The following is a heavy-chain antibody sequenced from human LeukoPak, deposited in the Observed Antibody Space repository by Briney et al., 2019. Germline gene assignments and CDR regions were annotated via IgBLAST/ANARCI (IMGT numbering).Heavy chain of an antibody. D-gene: IGHD3-22*01. CDR2: INWNGGGT. J-gene: IGHJ4*02. V-gene: IGHV3-20*04. CDR1: GFTFDDYG. Sequence: GGALRLSCAASGFTFDDYGMSWVRQAPGKGLEWVSGINWNGGGTGYADSVKGRFTISRDNAKNSLYLQMNSLRAEDTALYYCARVKANYDSSGYYPWYFDYWGQGTLVTVSS. CDR3: ARVKANYDSSGYYPWYFDY.